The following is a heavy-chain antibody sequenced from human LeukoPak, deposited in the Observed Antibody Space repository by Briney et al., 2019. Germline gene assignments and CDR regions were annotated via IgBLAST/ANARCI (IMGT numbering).Heavy chain of an antibody. D-gene: IGHD3-22*01. CDR2: IWYDGSNK. V-gene: IGHV3-33*01. CDR1: GFTFSSYG. CDR3: ARELGYYSGIDY. Sequence: GRSLRLSCAASGFTFSSYGMHRVRQAPGKGLEWVAVIWYDGSNKYYADSVKGRFTISRDHSKNTLYLQMNSLRAEDTAAYYCARELGYYSGIDYWGQGTLVTVSS. J-gene: IGHJ4*02.